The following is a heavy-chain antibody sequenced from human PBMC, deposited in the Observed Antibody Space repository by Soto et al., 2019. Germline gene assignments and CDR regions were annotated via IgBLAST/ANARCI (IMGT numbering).Heavy chain of an antibody. CDR1: AYSFTSYC. D-gene: IGHD7-27*01. CDR3: ARALGLGYYYGMDV. Sequence: PGESLKISCNASAYSFTSYCISWGRQMPGQGLERKERIDPSDSYTNYSPSFQGHVTISADKSISTAYLQWSSLKASDTAMYYCARALGLGYYYGMDVWGQGTTVTVSS. J-gene: IGHJ6*02. CDR2: IDPSDSYT. V-gene: IGHV5-10-1*01.